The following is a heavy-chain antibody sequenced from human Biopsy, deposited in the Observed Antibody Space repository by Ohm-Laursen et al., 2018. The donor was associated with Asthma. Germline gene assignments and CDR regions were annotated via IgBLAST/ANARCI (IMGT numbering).Heavy chain of an antibody. CDR2: MSFDGRQT. V-gene: IGHV3-30*03. J-gene: IGHJ4*02. CDR1: GFSFGSYG. CDR3: GIVVAANPFQGDC. D-gene: IGHD2-15*01. Sequence: SLRLSCSASGFSFGSYGMHWVRQAPGKGLELVAVMSFDGRQTYYADSVKGRFTISRDNSKNTVYLDISSLRIEDTAVFYCGIVVAANPFQGDCWGQGTLATVSS.